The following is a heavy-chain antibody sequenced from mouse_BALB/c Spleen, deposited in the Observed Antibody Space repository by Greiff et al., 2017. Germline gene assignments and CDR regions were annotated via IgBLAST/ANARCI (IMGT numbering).Heavy chain of an antibody. CDR2: ISSGGST. CDR3: AREWLLRFDY. J-gene: IGHJ2*01. CDR1: GFTFSSYA. D-gene: IGHD2-3*01. V-gene: IGHV5-6-5*01. Sequence: EVKLVESGGGLVKPGGSLKLSCAASGFTFSSYAMSWVRQTPEKRLEWVASISSGGSTYYPDSVKGRFTISRDNARNILYLQMSSLRSEDTAMYYCAREWLLRFDYWGQGTTLTVSS.